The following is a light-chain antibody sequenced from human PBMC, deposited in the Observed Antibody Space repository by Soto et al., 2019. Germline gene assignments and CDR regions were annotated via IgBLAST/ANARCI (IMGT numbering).Light chain of an antibody. CDR1: QSVSSNS. CDR2: GAS. CDR3: QQYGGSPST. J-gene: IGKJ2*01. V-gene: IGKV3-20*01. Sequence: EIVLTQSPGTLSLSPGERATLSCRASQSVSSNSLAWYQQKPGQAPRLLIYGASSRATGIPDRFSGSGSGTDFTLTISRLESEDFAGYYCQQYGGSPSTFGQGTKLEIK.